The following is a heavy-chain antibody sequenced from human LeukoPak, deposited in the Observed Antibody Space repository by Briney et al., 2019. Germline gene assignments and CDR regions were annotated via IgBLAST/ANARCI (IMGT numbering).Heavy chain of an antibody. V-gene: IGHV4-59*11. D-gene: IGHD5/OR15-5a*01. J-gene: IGHJ6*03. CDR2: ISSSGST. Sequence: SVTLSFTCTVSGGSISSHYGIWIRKSPEKGLEWIGDISSSGSTGYNPSLRSRVTISLDTSKNQFSLNLSSVTAAVTAVYYCARGALRGFYAFFYMDVWGKGTTVTVSS. CDR1: GGSISSHY. CDR3: ARGALRGFYAFFYMDV.